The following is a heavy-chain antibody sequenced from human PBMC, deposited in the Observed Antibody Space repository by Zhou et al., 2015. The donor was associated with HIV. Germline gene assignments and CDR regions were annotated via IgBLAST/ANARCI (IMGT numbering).Heavy chain of an antibody. J-gene: IGHJ6*02. CDR1: GGTFSSYA. V-gene: IGHV1-69*01. CDR3: AGPGCSGGSCLSRDTLGGMDV. Sequence: QVQLVQSGAEVKKPGSSVKVSCKASGGTFSSYAISWVRQAPGQGLEWMGGIIPIFGTANYAQKFQGRVTITADESTSTAYMELSSLRSEDTAVYYCAGPGCSGGSCLSRDTLGGMDVWGQGTTVTVSS. CDR2: IIPIFGTA. D-gene: IGHD2-15*01.